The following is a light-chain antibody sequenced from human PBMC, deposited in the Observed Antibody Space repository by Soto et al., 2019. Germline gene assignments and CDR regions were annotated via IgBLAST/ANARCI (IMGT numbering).Light chain of an antibody. J-gene: IGLJ1*01. CDR2: EVS. Sequence: QSALTQPASVSGSPGQSITISCTGTSSDVGGYNYVSWYQQHPGKAPKLLIYEVSNRPSGVSNRFSGSKSGNTASLTISGLQAEDEAYYHCSSYTRSSSLYVFGAGTKLTVL. CDR1: SSDVGGYNY. V-gene: IGLV2-14*01. CDR3: SSYTRSSSLYV.